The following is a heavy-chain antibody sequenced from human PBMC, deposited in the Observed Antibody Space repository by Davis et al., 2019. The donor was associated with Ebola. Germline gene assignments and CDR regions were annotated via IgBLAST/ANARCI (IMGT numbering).Heavy chain of an antibody. CDR2: IEFLGNT. D-gene: IGHD5-12*01. CDR3: AREASWLPVDY. CDR1: GGSIGSFY. J-gene: IGHJ4*01. Sequence: SETLSLTCSVSGGSIGSFYWSWVRQPPGKGLEWIGYIEFLGNTNYSPSLQSRVTISVDTSKNQFSLKLSSVTAADTAVYYCAREASWLPVDYWGHGTLVTGSS. V-gene: IGHV4-59*01.